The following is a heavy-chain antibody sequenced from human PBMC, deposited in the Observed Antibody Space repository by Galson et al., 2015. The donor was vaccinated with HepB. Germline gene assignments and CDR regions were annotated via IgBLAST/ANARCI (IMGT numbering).Heavy chain of an antibody. CDR1: GGSISSGDYY. D-gene: IGHD3-10*01. V-gene: IGHV4-30-4*01. CDR3: ARGSLGSGNPFDP. Sequence: LSLTCTVSGGSISSGDYYWSWIRQPPGKGLEWIGYIYYSGSTYYNPSLKSRVTISVDTSKNQFSLKLSSVTAADTAVYYCARGSLGSGNPFDPWGQGTLVTVSS. CDR2: IYYSGST. J-gene: IGHJ5*02.